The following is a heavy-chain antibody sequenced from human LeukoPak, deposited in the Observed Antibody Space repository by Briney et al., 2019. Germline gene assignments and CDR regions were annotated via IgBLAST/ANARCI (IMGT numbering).Heavy chain of an antibody. J-gene: IGHJ4*02. CDR1: GFTFSSYW. V-gene: IGHV3-7*01. D-gene: IGHD3-22*01. CDR3: ARDRGYYDSSGYYYDY. CDR2: IKQDGSEK. Sequence: GGSLGLSCAASGFTFSSYWMSWVRQAPGKGLAWVANIKQDGSEKYYVDSVKGRFTISRDNAKNSLYLQMNSLRAEDTAVYYCARDRGYYDSSGYYYDYWGQGTLVTVSS.